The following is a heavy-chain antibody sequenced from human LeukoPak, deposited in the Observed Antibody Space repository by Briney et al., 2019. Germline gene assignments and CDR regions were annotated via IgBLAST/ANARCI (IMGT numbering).Heavy chain of an antibody. D-gene: IGHD2-2*01. Sequence: GRSLRLSCAASGFTFSSYGMSWVRQAPGKGLEWVSATSGSGGSTYYADSVKGRFTISRDNSKSTLYLQMNSLRAEDTAVYYCAKERLQLPLFYYYYYYMDVWGKGTTVTISS. CDR1: GFTFSSYG. J-gene: IGHJ6*03. CDR3: AKERLQLPLFYYYYYYMDV. CDR2: TSGSGGST. V-gene: IGHV3-23*01.